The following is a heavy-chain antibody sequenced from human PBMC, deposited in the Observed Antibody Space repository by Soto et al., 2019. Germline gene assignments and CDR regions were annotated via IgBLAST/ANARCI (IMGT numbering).Heavy chain of an antibody. V-gene: IGHV3-21*01. CDR1: GFTFSSYS. J-gene: IGHJ6*02. Sequence: EVQLVESGGGLVKPGGSLRLSCAASGFTFSSYSMNWVRQAPGKGLEWVSSISSSSSYIYYADSVKGRFTISRDNAKNSLYQQMNSLRSEDTAVYYCARGTRGSNYYYYGMDVWGQGTTVTVSS. D-gene: IGHD4-17*01. CDR3: ARGTRGSNYYYYGMDV. CDR2: ISSSSSYI.